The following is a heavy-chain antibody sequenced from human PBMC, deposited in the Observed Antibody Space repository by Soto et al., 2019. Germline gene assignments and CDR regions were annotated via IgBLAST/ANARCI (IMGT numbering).Heavy chain of an antibody. CDR2: ISGSGGST. D-gene: IGHD2-2*01. CDR3: ANFPAISHKDA. Sequence: PGVSLRLSCAASGFTFSSYAMSWVRQAPGKGLEWVSAISGSGGSTYYADSGKGRFTISRDNSKNTLYLQINSLRADDTAVYYFANFPAISHKDAWCQRATVTVSS. V-gene: IGHV3-23*01. J-gene: IGHJ6*02. CDR1: GFTFSSYA.